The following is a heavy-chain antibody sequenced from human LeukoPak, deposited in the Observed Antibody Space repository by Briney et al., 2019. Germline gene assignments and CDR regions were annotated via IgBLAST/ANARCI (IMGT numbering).Heavy chain of an antibody. Sequence: ASVKVSCNASGYTFTGYFMHWVRQAPGQGPEWMGWINPNSGGTNYAQKFQGRVTMTRDTSINTTYMELSRLKSDDTAVYYCARDVRRNNSSHIDCWGQGALVTVSS. J-gene: IGHJ4*02. V-gene: IGHV1-2*02. CDR3: ARDVRRNNSSHIDC. D-gene: IGHD6-13*01. CDR2: INPNSGGT. CDR1: GYTFTGYF.